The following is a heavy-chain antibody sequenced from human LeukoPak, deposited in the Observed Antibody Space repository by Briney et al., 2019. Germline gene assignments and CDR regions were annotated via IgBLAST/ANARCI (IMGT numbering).Heavy chain of an antibody. CDR1: GGSVSSSSYY. J-gene: IGHJ6*02. D-gene: IGHD3-10*01. CDR2: IYYSGST. Sequence: SETLSLTCTVSGGSVSSSSYYWGWIRQPPGKGLEWIGSIYYSGSTYYNPSLKSRVTISVDTSKNQFSLKLSSVTAADTAVYYCARTPGPYYGSGRKSNGNYYYYYGMDVWGQGTTVTVSS. V-gene: IGHV4-39*07. CDR3: ARTPGPYYGSGRKSNGNYYYYYGMDV.